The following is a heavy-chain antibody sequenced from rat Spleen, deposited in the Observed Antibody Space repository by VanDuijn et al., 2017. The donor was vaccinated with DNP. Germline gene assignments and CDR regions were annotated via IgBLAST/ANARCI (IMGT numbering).Heavy chain of an antibody. V-gene: IGHV4-2*01. Sequence: EVKLVESGGGLVQPGRSLKLSCAASGFNFNDYWMGWVRQAPGKGLEWIGGINKGSSTINYTPSLKDKFTISRDNAQNTLYLQMSKLGSEDTAIYYCARGPNYGGDSDYFDYWGQGVMVTVSS. CDR2: INKGSSTI. CDR3: ARGPNYGGDSDYFDY. CDR1: GFNFNDYW. D-gene: IGHD1-11*01. J-gene: IGHJ2*01.